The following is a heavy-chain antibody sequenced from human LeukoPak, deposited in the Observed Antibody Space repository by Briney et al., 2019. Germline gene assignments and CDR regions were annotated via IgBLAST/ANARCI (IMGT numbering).Heavy chain of an antibody. CDR2: IYYSGST. D-gene: IGHD6-19*01. CDR1: GGSISSYY. CDR3: ARQASGWYIRVGDYFDY. V-gene: IGHV4-59*01. Sequence: SETLSLTCTVSGGSISSYYWSWIRQPPGKGLEWIGYIYYSGSTNYNPSLKSRVTISVDTSKNQFSLKLSSVIAADTAVYYCARQASGWYIRVGDYFDYWGQGTLVTVSS. J-gene: IGHJ4*02.